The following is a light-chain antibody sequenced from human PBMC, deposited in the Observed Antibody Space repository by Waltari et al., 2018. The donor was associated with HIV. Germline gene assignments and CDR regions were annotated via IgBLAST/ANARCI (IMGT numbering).Light chain of an antibody. CDR1: STDIGDYNY. J-gene: IGLJ2*01. V-gene: IGLV2-11*01. CDR2: DVS. CDR3: CSYAGTYTWV. Sequence: QSALTQPRSVSGSPGQSVTISCRGSSTDIGDYNYVSWYQQHPGQVPKLVIFDVSKRPSGFLDRFSGSKSVNTASLTIAGVQAEEEADYYCCSYAGTYTWVFGGGTRLTVL.